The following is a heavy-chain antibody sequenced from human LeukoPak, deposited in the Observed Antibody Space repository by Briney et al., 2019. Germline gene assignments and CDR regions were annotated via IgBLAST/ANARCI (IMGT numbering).Heavy chain of an antibody. J-gene: IGHJ3*02. D-gene: IGHD6-19*01. CDR1: GGSISSYY. Sequence: PSETLSLTCTVSGGSISSYYWSWIRQPPGKGLEWIGEINHSGSTNYNPSLKSRVTISVDTSKNQFSLKLSSVTAADTAVYYCASSRAVAGYAFDIWGQGTMVTVSS. CDR2: INHSGST. CDR3: ASSRAVAGYAFDI. V-gene: IGHV4-34*01.